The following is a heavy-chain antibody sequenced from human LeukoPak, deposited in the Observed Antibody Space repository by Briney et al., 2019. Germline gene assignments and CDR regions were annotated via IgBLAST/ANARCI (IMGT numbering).Heavy chain of an antibody. CDR1: GFTFSDYS. CDR2: VGISSGNT. Sequence: GGSLRLSCAASGFTFSDYSMNWVRQAPGKGLEWISYVGISSGNTKYADSVKGRFTISGDSAKNSVFLLMKNLRVDDTAVYYCARDHRYAFDNWGQGTLVTVSS. CDR3: ARDHRYAFDN. J-gene: IGHJ4*02. D-gene: IGHD5-12*01. V-gene: IGHV3-48*04.